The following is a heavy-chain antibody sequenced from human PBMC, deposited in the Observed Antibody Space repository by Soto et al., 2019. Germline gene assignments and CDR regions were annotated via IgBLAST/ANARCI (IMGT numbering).Heavy chain of an antibody. V-gene: IGHV3-21*01. Sequence: EVQLVESGGGLAKPGGSLRLSCAASGFTFSSYSMNWVRQAPGKGLEWVSSISSSSSYIYYAASVKGRFTISRDNAENSLCLQMNSLRAEDTAVYYCAGAWNYESEYYFDYWGQGTLVTVSS. CDR2: ISSSSSYI. CDR1: GFTFSSYS. D-gene: IGHD1-7*01. CDR3: AGAWNYESEYYFDY. J-gene: IGHJ4*02.